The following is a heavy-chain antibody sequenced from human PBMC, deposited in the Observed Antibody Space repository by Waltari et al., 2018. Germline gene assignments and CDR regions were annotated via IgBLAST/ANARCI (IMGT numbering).Heavy chain of an antibody. CDR2: IYYSGST. Sequence: QVQLQESGPGLVKPSETLSLTCPVSGGSVSSGSYYWNWIRQSPGQGLEWVGYIYYSGSTNYNPSLKSRVTISVDTSKNQFSLKLSSVTAADTAVYYCARALYRGEQQLVPPTYYYYYGMDVWGQGTTVTVSS. CDR3: ARALYRGEQQLVPPTYYYYYGMDV. J-gene: IGHJ6*02. CDR1: GGSVSSGSYY. V-gene: IGHV4-61*01. D-gene: IGHD6-13*01.